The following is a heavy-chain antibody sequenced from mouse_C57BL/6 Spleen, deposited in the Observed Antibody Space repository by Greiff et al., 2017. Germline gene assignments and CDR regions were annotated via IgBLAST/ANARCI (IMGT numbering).Heavy chain of an antibody. CDR1: GYTFTDYY. V-gene: IGHV1-26*01. Sequence: VQLQQSGPELVKPGASVKISCKASGYTFTDYYMNWVKQSHGKSLEWIGDINPNNGGTSYNQKFKGKATLTVDKSSSTAYMELRSLTSEDSAVYYCAREDYGGDYWGQGTTLTVSS. CDR3: AREDYGGDY. D-gene: IGHD1-1*01. J-gene: IGHJ2*01. CDR2: INPNNGGT.